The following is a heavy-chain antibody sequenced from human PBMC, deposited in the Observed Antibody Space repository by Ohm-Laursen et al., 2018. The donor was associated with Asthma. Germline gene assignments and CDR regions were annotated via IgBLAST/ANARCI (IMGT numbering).Heavy chain of an antibody. Sequence: SLRLSCSASGFIFTNYGMHWVRQAPGKGLEWVAFISYDGSNKYYSDSVKGRFTISRDNSKNTLYLHMNSLRVEDTAVYYCAAWGSENFWGQGTLVTVS. J-gene: IGHJ4*02. CDR1: GFIFTNYG. CDR2: ISYDGSNK. D-gene: IGHD7-27*01. V-gene: IGHV3-33*01. CDR3: AAWGSENF.